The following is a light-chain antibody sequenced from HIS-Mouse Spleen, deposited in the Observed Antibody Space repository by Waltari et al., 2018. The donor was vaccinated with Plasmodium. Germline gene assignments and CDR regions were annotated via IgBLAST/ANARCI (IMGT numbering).Light chain of an antibody. J-gene: IGLJ3*02. CDR1: SLRRYY. CDR2: GKN. CDR3: NSRDSSGNHQV. Sequence: SSELTQDPAVSVALGQPVRITCQGDSLRRYYARWYQQKPGQAPVLVIYGKNNRHSGIPDRFSGSSSGNTASLTITGAQAEDEADYYCNSRDSSGNHQVFGGGTKLTVL. V-gene: IGLV3-19*01.